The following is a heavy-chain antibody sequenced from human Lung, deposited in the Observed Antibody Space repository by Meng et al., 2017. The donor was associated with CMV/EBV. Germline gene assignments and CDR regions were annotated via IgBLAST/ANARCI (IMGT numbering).Heavy chain of an antibody. CDR1: VYTFSGYN. CDR3: VRANLGSADY. J-gene: IGHJ4*02. CDR2: ITPRGGGT. D-gene: IGHD7-27*01. Sequence: GQLVQSGAEGKKPGASVKVSCKASVYTFSGYNMHRLRHGPGQGLEWVGRITPRGGGTTYAQKFQGRVTMTRDTSISTAYMELSSLRSDDAAIYYCVRANLGSADYWGQGTLVTVSS. V-gene: IGHV1-2*06.